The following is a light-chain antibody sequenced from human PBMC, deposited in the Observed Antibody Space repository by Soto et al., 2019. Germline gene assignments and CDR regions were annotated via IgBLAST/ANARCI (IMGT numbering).Light chain of an antibody. CDR3: QQYGASPRT. CDR1: QSVSSY. CDR2: DAS. J-gene: IGKJ1*01. V-gene: IGKV3-20*01. Sequence: EIVWTQTHETLSLTPGERATLSCRASQSVSSYLAWYQQKFGQAPRLLIYDASNRATGTPDRFSGSVSGTDFTLTISRLEPDDFAVYYCQQYGASPRTFGQGTKVDIK.